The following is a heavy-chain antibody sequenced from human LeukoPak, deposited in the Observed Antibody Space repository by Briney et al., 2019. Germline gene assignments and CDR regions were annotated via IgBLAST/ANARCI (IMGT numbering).Heavy chain of an antibody. CDR3: GRVDGSPDY. J-gene: IGHJ4*02. D-gene: IGHD3-22*01. V-gene: IGHV1-8*03. CDR2: MNPNSGYT. CDR1: GYTFTSLD. Sequence: SSVKVSCNASGYTFTSLDNNWGRQPTGQGLEWMGWMNPNSGYTGNAQQFHGRVTFTRSTSTSTAYMELSSLRSADTAIYCCGRVDGSPDYWGQGTLGTVSS.